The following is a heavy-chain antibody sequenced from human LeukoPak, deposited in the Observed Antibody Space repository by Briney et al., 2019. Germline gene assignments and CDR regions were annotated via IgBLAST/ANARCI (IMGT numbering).Heavy chain of an antibody. CDR1: GFTFSSYS. CDR2: ISSSSSTI. CDR3: ARNLGYGSGSSFDY. J-gene: IGHJ4*02. D-gene: IGHD3-10*01. Sequence: PGGSLRLPCAASGFTFSSYSMNWVRQAPGKGLEWVSYISSSSSTIYYADSVKGRFTISRDNAKNSLYLQMNSLRAEDTAVYYCARNLGYGSGSSFDYWGQGTLVTVSS. V-gene: IGHV3-48*04.